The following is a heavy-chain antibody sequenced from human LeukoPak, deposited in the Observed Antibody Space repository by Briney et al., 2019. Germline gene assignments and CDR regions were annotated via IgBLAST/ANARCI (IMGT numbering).Heavy chain of an antibody. CDR2: INGYGSST. V-gene: IGHV3-74*01. CDR3: ARDAPGNTALDY. D-gene: IGHD5-18*01. J-gene: IGHJ4*02. Sequence: SGGSLRLSCAASGFTFISYWMHWVRQAPGKGLVWVSRINGYGSSTDFADSVKGRFTISRDNAKNTLYLQMNSLRAEDTAVYYCARDAPGNTALDYWGQGTPVTVSS. CDR1: GFTFISYW.